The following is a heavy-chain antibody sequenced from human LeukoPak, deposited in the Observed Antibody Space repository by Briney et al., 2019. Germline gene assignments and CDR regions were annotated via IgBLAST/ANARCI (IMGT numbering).Heavy chain of an antibody. V-gene: IGHV4-39*07. J-gene: IGHJ4*02. CDR1: GGSISSSSYY. D-gene: IGHD6-19*01. CDR3: AKTGYSSGWFGGVVSGDDY. Sequence: SETLSLTCTVSGGSISSSSYYWGWVRQPPGKGLEWIGSIYYSGSTYYNPSLKSRVTISVDTSKNQFSLKLSSVTAADTAVYYCAKTGYSSGWFGGVVSGDDYWGQGTLVTVSS. CDR2: IYYSGST.